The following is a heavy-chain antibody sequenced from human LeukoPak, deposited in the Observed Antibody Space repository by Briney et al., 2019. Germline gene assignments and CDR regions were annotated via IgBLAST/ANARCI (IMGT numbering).Heavy chain of an antibody. CDR2: INHSGST. CDR1: GGSFSGYY. V-gene: IGHV4-34*01. D-gene: IGHD3-10*01. J-gene: IGHJ4*02. Sequence: SETLSLTCAVYGGSFSGYYWSWIRQPPGKGLEWIGEINHSGSTNYNPPLKSRVTISVDTSKNQFSLKLSSVTAADTAVYYCARAPYYYGSGSPGAVYWGQGTLVTVSS. CDR3: ARAPYYYGSGSPGAVY.